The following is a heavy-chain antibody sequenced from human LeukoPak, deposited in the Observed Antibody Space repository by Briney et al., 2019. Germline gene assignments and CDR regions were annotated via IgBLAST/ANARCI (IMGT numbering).Heavy chain of an antibody. J-gene: IGHJ4*02. V-gene: IGHV3-7*01. CDR1: GFTFSSYW. D-gene: IGHD3-10*01. CDR3: ARGPMVRGVMLDY. CDR2: IKQDGSEK. Sequence: GGSLRLSCAASGFTFSSYWMSWVRQAPGKGLEWVANIKQDGSEKYYVDSVKGRFTISRDNAKNSLYLQMNSLRAEDTAVYYCARGPMVRGVMLDYWGQGTLVTVSS.